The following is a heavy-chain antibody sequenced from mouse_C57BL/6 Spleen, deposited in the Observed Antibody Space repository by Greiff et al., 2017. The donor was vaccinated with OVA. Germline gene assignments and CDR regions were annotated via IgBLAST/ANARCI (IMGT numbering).Heavy chain of an antibody. D-gene: IGHD3-3*01. CDR1: GYTFTDYY. Sequence: QVQLQQSGAELVRPGASVKLSCKASGYTFTDYYINWVKQRPGQGLEWIARIYPGSGNTYYNEKFKGKATLTAEKSSSTAYMQLSSLTSEDSAVYFCAREDIDYWGQGTTLTVSS. V-gene: IGHV1-76*01. CDR2: IYPGSGNT. J-gene: IGHJ2*01. CDR3: AREDIDY.